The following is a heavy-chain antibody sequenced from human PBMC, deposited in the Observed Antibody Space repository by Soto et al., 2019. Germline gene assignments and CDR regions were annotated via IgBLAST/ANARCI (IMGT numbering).Heavy chain of an antibody. J-gene: IGHJ4*02. CDR1: GGSISSYH. CDR3: ARVKDTAMGLFFDY. CDR2: IYYSGST. Sequence: SETLSLTCTVSGGSISSYHWSWIRQPPGKGLEWIGYIYYSGSTNNNPSLKSRVTISVDTSKNQFSLKLSSVTAADTAVYYCARVKDTAMGLFFDYWGQGTLVTVSS. V-gene: IGHV4-59*01. D-gene: IGHD5-18*01.